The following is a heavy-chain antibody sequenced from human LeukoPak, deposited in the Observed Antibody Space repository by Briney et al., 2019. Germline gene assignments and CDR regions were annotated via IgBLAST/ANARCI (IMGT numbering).Heavy chain of an antibody. CDR3: AKLATLKWELPTGGFDY. CDR2: ISWNSGSI. CDR1: GFTFDDYA. V-gene: IGHV3-9*01. Sequence: PGGSLRLSCAASGFTFDDYAMHWVRQAPGKGLEWVSGISWNSGSIGYADSVKGRFTISRDNAKNSLYLQMNSLRAEDTALYYCAKLATLKWELPTGGFDYWGQGTLVTVSS. J-gene: IGHJ4*02. D-gene: IGHD1-26*01.